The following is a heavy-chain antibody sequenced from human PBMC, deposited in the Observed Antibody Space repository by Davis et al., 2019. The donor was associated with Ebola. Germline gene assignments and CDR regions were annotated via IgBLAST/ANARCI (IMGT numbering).Heavy chain of an antibody. V-gene: IGHV3-15*01. D-gene: IGHD3-10*01. CDR3: TTDKFPELLWFGDPPDY. CDR1: GFTFSNAW. CDR2: IKSKTDGGTT. Sequence: GESLKISCAASGFTFSNAWMSWVRQAPGKGLEWVGRIKSKTDGGTTDYAAPVKGRFTISRDDSKNTLYLQMNSLKTEDTAVYYCTTDKFPELLWFGDPPDYWGQGTLVTVSS. J-gene: IGHJ4*02.